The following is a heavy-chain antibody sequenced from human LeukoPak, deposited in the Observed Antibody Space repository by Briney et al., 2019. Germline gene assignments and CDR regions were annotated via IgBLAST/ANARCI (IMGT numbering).Heavy chain of an antibody. CDR1: GYTFTSYD. J-gene: IGHJ4*02. V-gene: IGHV1-8*02. Sequence: ASVKVSCKASGYTFTSYDINWVRQATGQGLEWMGWMNPNSGNTGYAQKLQGRVTMTTDTSTSTAYMELRSLRSDDTAVYYCARELYCGGDCSTSFDYWGQGTLVTVSS. CDR2: MNPNSGNT. CDR3: ARELYCGGDCSTSFDY. D-gene: IGHD2-21*02.